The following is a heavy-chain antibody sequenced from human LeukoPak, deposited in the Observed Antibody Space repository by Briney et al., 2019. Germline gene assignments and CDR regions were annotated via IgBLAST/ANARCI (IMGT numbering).Heavy chain of an antibody. V-gene: IGHV3-30*02. D-gene: IGHD3-16*01. CDR1: GFRVTTYG. Sequence: GGSLRLSCAASGFRVTTYGMHWVRQAPGKGLEWVSFIRHDGSDKYYAESVKGRFTIYKDDSKNTQYLQMNSLRSEDTAIYYCARDFNWAWDYWGQGALVTVSS. CDR3: ARDFNWAWDY. CDR2: IRHDGSDK. J-gene: IGHJ4*02.